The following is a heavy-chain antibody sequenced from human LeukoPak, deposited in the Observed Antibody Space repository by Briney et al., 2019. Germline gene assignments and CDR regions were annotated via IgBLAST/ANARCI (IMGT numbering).Heavy chain of an antibody. CDR2: IKQDGSEK. J-gene: IGHJ4*02. CDR1: GFTFSSYW. CDR3: AKEGSYYGSGSYVH. D-gene: IGHD3-10*01. Sequence: GGSLRLSCAASGFTFSSYWMSWVRQAPGKGLEWVANIKQDGSEKYYADSVKGRFTISRDNAKNSLYLQMNSLRDEDTAVYYCAKEGSYYGSGSYVHWGQGTLVTVSS. V-gene: IGHV3-7*01.